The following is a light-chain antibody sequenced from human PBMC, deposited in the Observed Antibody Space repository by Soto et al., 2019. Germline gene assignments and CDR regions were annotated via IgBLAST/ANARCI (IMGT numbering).Light chain of an antibody. V-gene: IGLV2-23*02. CDR2: EVS. CDR3: CSYGGSRAV. CDR1: SSDVGRHNL. Sequence: QSALTQPASVSGSPGQSITISCTGTSSDVGRHNLVSWYQQHPGQAPKLMIYEVSKRPLGVSARFSASKSGNTASLTISGLQAEDEADYYRCSYGGSRAVFGEGTQLTVL. J-gene: IGLJ7*01.